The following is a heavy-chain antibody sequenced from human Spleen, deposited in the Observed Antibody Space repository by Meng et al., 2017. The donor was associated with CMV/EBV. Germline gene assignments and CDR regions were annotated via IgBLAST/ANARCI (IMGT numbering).Heavy chain of an antibody. CDR1: GYTFTSYG. D-gene: IGHD6-19*01. CDR3: ARAAYSSGWPAGADQ. J-gene: IGHJ4*02. CDR2: ISGNNGNT. V-gene: IGHV1-18*01. Sequence: ASVKVSCKASGYTFTSYGISWVRQAPGQGLEWMGWISGNNGNTNYAQQFQGRVTLTTDTSTNIAYMDLRSLTSDDTAMYYCARAAYSSGWPAGADQWGQGTLVTVSS.